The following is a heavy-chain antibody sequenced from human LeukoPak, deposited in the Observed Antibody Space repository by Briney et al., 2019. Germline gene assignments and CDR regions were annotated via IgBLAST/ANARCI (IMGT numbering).Heavy chain of an antibody. CDR2: ISSSSSYI. J-gene: IGHJ5*02. V-gene: IGHV3-21*01. CDR1: GFTFSSYS. D-gene: IGHD1-7*01. CDR3: ARGTRVYKWNLGFDP. Sequence: GGSLRLSCAASGFTFSSYSMNWVRQAPGKGLEWVSSISSSSSYIYYADSVKGRFTISRDNAKNSLYLQMNSLRAEDTAVYYCARGTRVYKWNLGFDPWGQGTLVTVSS.